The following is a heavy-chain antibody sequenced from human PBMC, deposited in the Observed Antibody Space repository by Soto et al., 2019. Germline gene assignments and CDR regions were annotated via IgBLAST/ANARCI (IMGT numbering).Heavy chain of an antibody. CDR1: GYTFTGYY. J-gene: IGHJ1*01. CDR3: ARGARYYYDSSGYYSEYFQH. V-gene: IGHV1-8*02. Sequence: QVQLVQSGAEVKESGASVKVSCKASGYTFTGYYIHWVRQAPGQGPEWVGEISPKSGATRYAQKFQGRVTMTRNTSISTAYMELSSLRSEDTAVYYCARGARYYYDSSGYYSEYFQHWGQGTLVTVSS. D-gene: IGHD3-22*01. CDR2: ISPKSGAT.